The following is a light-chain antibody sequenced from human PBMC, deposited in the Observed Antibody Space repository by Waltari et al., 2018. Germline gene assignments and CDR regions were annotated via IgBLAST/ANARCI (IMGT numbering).Light chain of an antibody. V-gene: IGKV4-1*01. J-gene: IGKJ2*01. CDR1: QSVLYNTDNKNY. Sequence: IVMTQSPDSLPVSLGERATLNCKSSQSVLYNTDNKNYLAWYQQQPGQSPKLLIYWASTRESGVPDRFSGSGSGTDFTLTISGLQADDAAIYFCQQYYDIPVTFGQGTRLEIK. CDR3: QQYYDIPVT. CDR2: WAS.